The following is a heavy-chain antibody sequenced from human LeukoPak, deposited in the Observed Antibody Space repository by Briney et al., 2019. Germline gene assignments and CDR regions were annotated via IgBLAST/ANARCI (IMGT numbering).Heavy chain of an antibody. D-gene: IGHD3-22*01. V-gene: IGHV4-59*01. Sequence: SETLSLTCTVSGGSISSYYWSWIRQPPGKGLEWIGYIYYSGSTNYNPSLKSRVTISVDTSKNQFSLKLSSVTAADTAVYYCARDYDSSGYYYDNWFDPWRQGTLVTVSS. CDR2: IYYSGST. CDR3: ARDYDSSGYYYDNWFDP. J-gene: IGHJ5*02. CDR1: GGSISSYY.